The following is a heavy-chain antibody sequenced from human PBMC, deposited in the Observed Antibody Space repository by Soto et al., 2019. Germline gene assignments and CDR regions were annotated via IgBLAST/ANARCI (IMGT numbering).Heavy chain of an antibody. CDR1: GGSISSGGYS. J-gene: IGHJ4*02. CDR3: ARGHDSSGCFDY. V-gene: IGHV4-30-2*01. Sequence: SETLSLTCAVSGGSISSGGYSWSWIRQPPGKGLEWIGYIYQSGSTYYNPSLKSRVTISVDRSKNQFSLKLSSVAAADTAVYYCARGHDSSGCFDYWGRGSLVTVSS. D-gene: IGHD3-22*01. CDR2: IYQSGST.